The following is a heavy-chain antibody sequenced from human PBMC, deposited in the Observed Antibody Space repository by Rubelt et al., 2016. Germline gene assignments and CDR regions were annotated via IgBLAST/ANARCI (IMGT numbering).Heavy chain of an antibody. J-gene: IGHJ4*02. CDR2: INPNSGGT. CDR1: GYTFTSYG. Sequence: QVQLVQSGAEVKKPGASVKVSCKASGYTFTSYGISWVRQAPGQGLEWMGRINPNSGGTKYAEKCQGRVTMSRDSSISTAYMDLSRLTSDDTAVYYCATIPALYYYDSRSHYWGQGTLVTVSS. V-gene: IGHV1-2*06. D-gene: IGHD3-22*01. CDR3: ATIPALYYYDSRSHY.